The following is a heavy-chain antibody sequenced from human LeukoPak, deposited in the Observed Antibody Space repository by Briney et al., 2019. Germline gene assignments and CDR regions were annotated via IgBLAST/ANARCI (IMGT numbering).Heavy chain of an antibody. Sequence: SVKVSCKASGGTFSSYAISWVRQAPGQGLEWMGGIIPIFGTANYAQKFQGRVTMTRDMSTSTVYMELSSLRSEDTAVYYCARDYNWNSLSWFDPWGQGTLVTVSS. V-gene: IGHV1-69*05. J-gene: IGHJ5*02. CDR1: GGTFSSYA. D-gene: IGHD1-7*01. CDR2: IIPIFGTA. CDR3: ARDYNWNSLSWFDP.